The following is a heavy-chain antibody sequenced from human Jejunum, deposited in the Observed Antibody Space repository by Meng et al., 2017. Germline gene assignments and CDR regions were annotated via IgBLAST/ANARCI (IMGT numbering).Heavy chain of an antibody. Sequence: QMLGSGGYLGQPGGSLRLFCAASGFTFSSSWMYWVRQAPGKGLVWVSRIKSDGTTVYADSVKGRFTMSRDNAKNTVFLQMNSLRVDDTAMYYCTKSAYSTSRFDPWGQGTLVTVSS. CDR1: GFTFSSSW. V-gene: IGHV3-74*01. J-gene: IGHJ5*02. D-gene: IGHD6-13*01. CDR3: TKSAYSTSRFDP. CDR2: IKSDGTT.